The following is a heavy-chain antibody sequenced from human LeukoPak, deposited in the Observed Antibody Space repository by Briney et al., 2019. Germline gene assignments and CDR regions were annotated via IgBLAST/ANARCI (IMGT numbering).Heavy chain of an antibody. CDR1: GFTFSTYS. V-gene: IGHV3-21*01. D-gene: IGHD1-20*01. Sequence: GGSLRLSCAASGFTFSTYSMNWVRQAPGKGLEWVSSISGSSTYIYYADSVKGRFTISRDNAKNSLYLQMNSLRAEDTAVYYCARTNWNDYRGQGTLVTVSS. CDR3: ARTNWNDY. CDR2: ISGSSTYI. J-gene: IGHJ4*02.